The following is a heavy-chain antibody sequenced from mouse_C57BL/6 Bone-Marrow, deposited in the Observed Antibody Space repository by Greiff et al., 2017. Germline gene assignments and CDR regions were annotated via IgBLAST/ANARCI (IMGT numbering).Heavy chain of an antibody. D-gene: IGHD2-1*01. CDR3: ARGNYEFAY. CDR2: INYDGSST. V-gene: IGHV5-16*01. J-gene: IGHJ3*01. CDR1: GFTFSDYY. Sequence: EVNLVESEGGLVQPGSSMKLSCTASGFTFSDYYMAWVRQVPENGLEWVANINYDGSSTYYLDSLKSRFIISRDNAKNILYLQMSSLKSEDTATYYCARGNYEFAYWGQGTLVTVSA.